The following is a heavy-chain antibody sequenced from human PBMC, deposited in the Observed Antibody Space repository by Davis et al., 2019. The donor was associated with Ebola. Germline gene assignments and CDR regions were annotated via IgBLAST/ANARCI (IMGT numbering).Heavy chain of an antibody. Sequence: PGGSLRLSCAASGFTFDDYAMHWVRQAPGKGLEWVSSISWNSGSIGYADSVKGRFTISRDNAKNSLYLQMNSLRAEDTALYYCAKDGAVAGTGFAFDIWGQGTMVTVSS. CDR1: GFTFDDYA. CDR3: AKDGAVAGTGFAFDI. V-gene: IGHV3-9*01. D-gene: IGHD6-19*01. J-gene: IGHJ3*02. CDR2: ISWNSGSI.